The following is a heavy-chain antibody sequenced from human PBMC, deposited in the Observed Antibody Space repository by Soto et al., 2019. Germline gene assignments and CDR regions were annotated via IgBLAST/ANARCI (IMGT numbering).Heavy chain of an antibody. CDR2: AIPMFGTA. J-gene: IGHJ6*02. D-gene: IGHD2-2*01. Sequence: GASVKVSCKASGGTFSSYAISWVRQAPGQGLEWMGGAIPMFGTANNAQKFQGRVTITADKSTTTAYMELSSLRSEDTAVYYCAREGFRVVVPAAPRDYYYGMDVWGQGTTVTVSS. CDR3: AREGFRVVVPAAPRDYYYGMDV. V-gene: IGHV1-69*06. CDR1: GGTFSSYA.